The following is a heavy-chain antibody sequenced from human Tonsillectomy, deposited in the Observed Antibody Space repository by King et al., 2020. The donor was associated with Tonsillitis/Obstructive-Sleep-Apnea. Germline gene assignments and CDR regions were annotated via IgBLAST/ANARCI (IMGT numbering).Heavy chain of an antibody. Sequence: QLQESGPGLVKPSETLSLSCTVSGDSISSYYWNWIRQPPGKGLEWIGYIYYSGSTNYNPSLKSQVPISGDTTKKQFSLKMNSVTAADTAVYYCARMGGIGEDWFDPWGQGILVTVSS. CDR3: ARMGGIGEDWFDP. V-gene: IGHV4-59*01. J-gene: IGHJ5*02. CDR1: GDSISSYY. D-gene: IGHD1-14*01. CDR2: IYYSGST.